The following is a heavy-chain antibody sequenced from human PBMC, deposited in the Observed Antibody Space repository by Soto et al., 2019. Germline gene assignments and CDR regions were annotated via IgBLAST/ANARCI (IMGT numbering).Heavy chain of an antibody. V-gene: IGHV3-30*18. CDR2: ISYDGSNK. CDR1: GFTFSSYG. D-gene: IGHD6-13*01. J-gene: IGHJ6*02. CDR3: AKCIGYRVDYYYYGMDV. Sequence: QVQLVESGGGVVQPGRSLRLSCAASGFTFSSYGMHWVRQAPGKGLEWVAVISYDGSNKYYVDSVKGRFTISRDNSKNTLYLQMNSLRAEDTAVYYCAKCIGYRVDYYYYGMDVWGQGTTVTVSS.